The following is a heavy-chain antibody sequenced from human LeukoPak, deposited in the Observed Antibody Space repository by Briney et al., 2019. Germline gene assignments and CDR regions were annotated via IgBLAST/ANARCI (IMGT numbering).Heavy chain of an antibody. Sequence: GGSLRLSCAASGFTFSDYYMSWLRQAPGKGLEWVSYISSSGSTIYYADSVKGRFTISRDNAKNSLYMQMNSLRAEDTAVYYCAKDLDSSGWSFDYWGQGTLVTVSS. D-gene: IGHD6-19*01. V-gene: IGHV3-11*01. J-gene: IGHJ4*02. CDR2: ISSSGSTI. CDR3: AKDLDSSGWSFDY. CDR1: GFTFSDYY.